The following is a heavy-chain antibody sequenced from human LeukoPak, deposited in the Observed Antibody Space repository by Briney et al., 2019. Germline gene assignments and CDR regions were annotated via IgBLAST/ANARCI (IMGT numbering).Heavy chain of an antibody. CDR3: ASARIHVPFMARDAFDI. Sequence: PGGSLRLSCAASGFTFSSYAMHWVRQAPGKGLEWVAVISYDGSNKYYADSVKGRFTISRDNSKNTLYLQMNSLRAEDTAVYYCASARIHVPFMARDAFDIWGQGTMVTVSS. CDR1: GFTFSSYA. J-gene: IGHJ3*02. CDR2: ISYDGSNK. V-gene: IGHV3-30-3*01. D-gene: IGHD3-10*01.